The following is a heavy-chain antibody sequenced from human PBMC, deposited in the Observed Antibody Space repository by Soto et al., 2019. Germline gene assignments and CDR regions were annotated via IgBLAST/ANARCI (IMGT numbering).Heavy chain of an antibody. J-gene: IGHJ4*02. D-gene: IGHD1-26*01. CDR1: GFTFSNYG. CDR2: ISYDGTYK. V-gene: IGHV3-30*03. CDR3: PRWWEGKSLDY. Sequence: QVQVVESGGGVVQPGRSPRLSCVVSGFTFSNYGIHWVRQAPGKGLEWVASISYDGTYKYYPDSVKGRFTISRDNSKNTVYLQMNSLRPEDTAVYFCPRWWEGKSLDYWGQGTLVTVSS.